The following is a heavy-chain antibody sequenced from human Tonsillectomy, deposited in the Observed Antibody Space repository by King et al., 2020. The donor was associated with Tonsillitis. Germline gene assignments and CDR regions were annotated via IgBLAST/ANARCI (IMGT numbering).Heavy chain of an antibody. J-gene: IGHJ4*02. V-gene: IGHV4-59*01. Sequence: QLQESGPGLVKPSETLSLTCTVSGGSISSYYWSWIRQPPGKGLEWIGYIYYSGSTNYNPSLKSRVTISVDTSKNQFSLKLSSVTAADTAVYYCARSLDGYIFDYWGQGTLVTVSS. CDR3: ARSLDGYIFDY. CDR2: IYYSGST. D-gene: IGHD5-24*01. CDR1: GGSISSYY.